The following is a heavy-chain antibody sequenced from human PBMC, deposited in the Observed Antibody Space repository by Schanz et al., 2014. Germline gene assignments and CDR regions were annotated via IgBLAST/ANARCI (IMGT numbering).Heavy chain of an antibody. CDR2: ISHSGGSK. CDR3: AKGMGYCSGGTCYDYYYYGLDV. J-gene: IGHJ6*02. V-gene: IGHV3-23*01. D-gene: IGHD2-15*01. CDR1: GFTFNSYA. Sequence: DVQLLESGGGLVQPGGSLRLSCAASGFTFNSYAMTWVRQAPGKGLEWVSSISHSGGSKYYADSVKGRFTISRDNSENTLYLQMNSLSADDTVVSYCAKGMGYCSGGTCYDYYYYGLDVWGQGTTVTVSS.